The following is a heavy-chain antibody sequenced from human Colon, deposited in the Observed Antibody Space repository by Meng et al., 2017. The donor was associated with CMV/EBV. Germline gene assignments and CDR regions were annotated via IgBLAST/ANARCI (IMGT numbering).Heavy chain of an antibody. D-gene: IGHD3-16*01. V-gene: IGHV3-7*01. Sequence: GGSLRLSCAASGFAFSAYWMGWVRQAPGKGREWVAYIKGDGSQEEYVAPVRGRFTISRDNTRNLVYLEMNGLRVDDTGMYYRLRGREHTTMLRGMDYYDHWGQGTLVTVSS. CDR2: IKGDGSQE. CDR1: GFAFSAYW. J-gene: IGHJ4*02. CDR3: LRGREHTTMLRGMDYYDH.